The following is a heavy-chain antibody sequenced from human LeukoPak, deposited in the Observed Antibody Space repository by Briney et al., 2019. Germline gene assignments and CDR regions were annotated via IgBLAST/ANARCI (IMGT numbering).Heavy chain of an antibody. CDR3: ARSVVGTLHDAFDI. D-gene: IGHD1-26*01. CDR2: IYHSGRT. J-gene: IGHJ3*02. CDR1: GYSISSGYY. V-gene: IGHV4-38-2*02. Sequence: SETLSLTCTVSGYSISSGYYWGWIRQPPGKGLEWIGSIYHSGRTFYNPSLKSRVTISVDTSKNQFSLKLSSVTAADTAVYYCARSVVGTLHDAFDIWGQGTMVTVSS.